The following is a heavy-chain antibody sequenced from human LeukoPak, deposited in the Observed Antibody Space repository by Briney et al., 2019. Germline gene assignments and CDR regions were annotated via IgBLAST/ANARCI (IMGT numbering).Heavy chain of an antibody. CDR3: ARDYDSSGTLLS. D-gene: IGHD3-22*01. CDR1: GFTFSSYS. J-gene: IGHJ4*02. CDR2: ISSSSSYI. Sequence: PGGSLRLSCAASGFTFSSYSMNWVRQAPGKGLEWVSSISSSSSYIYYADSVKGRFTISRDNAKNSLYLQMNSLRAEDTAVYYCARDYDSSGTLLSWGQGTLVTVSS. V-gene: IGHV3-21*01.